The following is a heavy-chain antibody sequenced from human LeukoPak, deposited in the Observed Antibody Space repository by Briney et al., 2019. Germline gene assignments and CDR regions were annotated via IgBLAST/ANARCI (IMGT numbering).Heavy chain of an antibody. V-gene: IGHV4-34*01. D-gene: IGHD2-15*01. CDR1: GGSFSGYY. CDR3: ARGMLRGRKAGYCSGGSCYSFADY. CDR2: INHSGST. J-gene: IGHJ4*02. Sequence: TSETLSLTCAVYGGSFSGYYWSWIRQPPGKGLEWIGEINHSGSTNYNPSLKSRVTTSVDTSKNQFSLKLSSVTAADTAVYYCARGMLRGRKAGYCSGGSCYSFADYWGQGTLVTVSS.